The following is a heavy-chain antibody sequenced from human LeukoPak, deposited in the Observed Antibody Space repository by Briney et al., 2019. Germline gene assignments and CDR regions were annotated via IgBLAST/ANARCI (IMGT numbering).Heavy chain of an antibody. CDR3: AREIVSAVAGNFDY. Sequence: PGGSLRLSCAASGFTFSSYEMNWVRQAPGKGLEWVSYISNSDGTRTYADSVKGRFTISRDNAKNSLYQEMNSLRAEDTAVYYCAREIVSAVAGNFDYWGQGTLVTVSS. D-gene: IGHD6-19*01. J-gene: IGHJ4*02. CDR1: GFTFSSYE. CDR2: ISNSDGTR. V-gene: IGHV3-48*03.